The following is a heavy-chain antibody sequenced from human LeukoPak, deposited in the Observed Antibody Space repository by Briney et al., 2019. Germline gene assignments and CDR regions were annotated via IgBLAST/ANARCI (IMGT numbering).Heavy chain of an antibody. D-gene: IGHD2-2*01. Sequence: GASVKVSCKASGYTFTGYHMQWVRQAPGQGLEWMGRINPNTGGTDYAQKFQGRVTMTRDTSISTAYMDLSRLRSDDTAVYYCARDYCSSTSCLFDYWGQGTLVTVSS. CDR1: GYTFTGYH. J-gene: IGHJ4*02. CDR2: INPNTGGT. V-gene: IGHV1-2*06. CDR3: ARDYCSSTSCLFDY.